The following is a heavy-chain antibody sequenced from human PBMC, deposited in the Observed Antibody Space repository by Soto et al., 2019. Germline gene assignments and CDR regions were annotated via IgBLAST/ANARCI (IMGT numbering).Heavy chain of an antibody. CDR1: GGSIISYY. Sequence: SETLSLTCTVSGGSIISYYWSWIRQPPGKGLEWIGYIYYSGSTNYNPSLKSRVTISVDTSKNQFSLKLSSVTAADTAVYYCARGASDQLLNDYWGQGTLVTVSS. J-gene: IGHJ4*02. CDR3: ARGASDQLLNDY. CDR2: IYYSGST. V-gene: IGHV4-59*01. D-gene: IGHD2-2*01.